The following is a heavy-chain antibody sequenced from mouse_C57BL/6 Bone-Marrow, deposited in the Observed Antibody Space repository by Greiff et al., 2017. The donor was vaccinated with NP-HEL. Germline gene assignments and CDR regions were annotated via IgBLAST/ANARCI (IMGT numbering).Heavy chain of an antibody. J-gene: IGHJ2*01. Sequence: DVKLVESEGGLVQPGSSMKLSCTASGFTFSDYYMAWVRQVPEKGLEWVANINYDGSSTYYLDSLKSRFIISRDNAKNILYLQMSSLKSEDTATYYCARVYYGSRWYFDYWGQGTTLTVSS. CDR3: ARVYYGSRWYFDY. CDR2: INYDGSST. D-gene: IGHD1-1*01. V-gene: IGHV5-16*01. CDR1: GFTFSDYY.